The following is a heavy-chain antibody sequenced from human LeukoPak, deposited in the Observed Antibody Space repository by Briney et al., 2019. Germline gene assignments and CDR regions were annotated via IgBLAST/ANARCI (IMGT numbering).Heavy chain of an antibody. V-gene: IGHV3-21*04. CDR1: GFTFSRYS. Sequence: GGSLRLSCAASGFTFSRYSMNWVRQAPGKGLEWVSSISSSSSYIYYADSVKGRFTISRDNAKNSLFLQMNSLRVEDTAVYYCARDLGAQGLDYWGQGTLVTVSS. CDR3: ARDLGAQGLDY. J-gene: IGHJ4*02. CDR2: ISSSSSYI.